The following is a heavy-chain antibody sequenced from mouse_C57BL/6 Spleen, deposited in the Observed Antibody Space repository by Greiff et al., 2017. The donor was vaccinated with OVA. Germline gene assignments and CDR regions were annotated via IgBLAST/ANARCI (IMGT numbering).Heavy chain of an antibody. CDR1: GFTFSDYY. CDR3: ARHYYGSSYGAMDY. CDR2: ISNGGGST. V-gene: IGHV5-12*01. Sequence: VESGGGLVQPGGSLKLSCAASGFTFSDYYMYWVRQTPEKRLEWVAYISNGGGSTYYPDTVKGRFTISRDNAKNTLYLQMSRRKSEDTAMYYCARHYYGSSYGAMDYWGQGTSVTVSS. J-gene: IGHJ4*01. D-gene: IGHD1-1*01.